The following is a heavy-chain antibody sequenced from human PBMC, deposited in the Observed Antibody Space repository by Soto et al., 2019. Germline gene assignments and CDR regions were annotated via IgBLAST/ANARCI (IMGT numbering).Heavy chain of an antibody. J-gene: IGHJ4*02. Sequence: QVQLVQSGAEVKKPGSSVKVSCEASGGTFSGHAISWVRQAPGQGPEWMGGLIPLFGTTQHAQNFRDSLTMTADKSTSTAYMELTSLRFEDTAIYYCARGPNWGYRFDSWGQGTLVTVSS. CDR1: GGTFSGHA. D-gene: IGHD7-27*01. CDR3: ARGPNWGYRFDS. CDR2: LIPLFGTT. V-gene: IGHV1-69*06.